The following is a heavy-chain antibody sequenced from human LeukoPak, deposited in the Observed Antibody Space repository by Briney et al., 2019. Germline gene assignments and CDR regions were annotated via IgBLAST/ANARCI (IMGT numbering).Heavy chain of an antibody. J-gene: IGHJ4*02. CDR2: IKEDGTKK. V-gene: IGHV3-7*03. D-gene: IGHD3-22*01. CDR3: ATPLDYYDSSGYHQGGD. CDR1: GFTFSSYA. Sequence: GGSLRLSCAASGFTFSSYAMTWVRQAPGKGLEWVANIKEDGTKKNYVDSVKGRFTISRDNAKNSLYLQMSSLRAEDTAVYYCATPLDYYDSSGYHQGGDWGQGTLVTVSS.